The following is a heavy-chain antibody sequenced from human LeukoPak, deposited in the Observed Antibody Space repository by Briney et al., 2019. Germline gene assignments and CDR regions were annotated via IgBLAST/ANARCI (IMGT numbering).Heavy chain of an antibody. Sequence: SETLSLTCTVSGGSISSYYWSWIRQPAGKGLEWSGRISTSGSTNYNPSLRSRVTMSVDTSKNQFSLKLSSVTAADAAVYYCARVEGRRVFGVVKDYYMDVWGKGTTVTVSS. J-gene: IGHJ6*03. D-gene: IGHD3-3*01. CDR3: ARVEGRRVFGVVKDYYMDV. V-gene: IGHV4-4*07. CDR2: ISTSGST. CDR1: GGSISSYY.